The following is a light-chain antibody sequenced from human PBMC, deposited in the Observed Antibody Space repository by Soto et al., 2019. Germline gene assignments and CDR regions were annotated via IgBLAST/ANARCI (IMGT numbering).Light chain of an antibody. CDR1: SNDVGGYNY. Sequence: QSALTQPASMSGSPGXXXXXXXTGTSNDVGGYNYVSWYQQHPGKAPKLMIFEVSNRPSGDSNRFSGSKSGNTASLTISGLQAEDEAYYYCCSYTSTNSRVFGGGTKLTVL. CDR2: EVS. CDR3: CSYTSTNSRV. J-gene: IGLJ3*02. V-gene: IGLV2-14*01.